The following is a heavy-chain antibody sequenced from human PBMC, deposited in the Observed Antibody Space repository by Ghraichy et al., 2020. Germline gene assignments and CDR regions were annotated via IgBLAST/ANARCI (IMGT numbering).Heavy chain of an antibody. D-gene: IGHD3-10*01. V-gene: IGHV3-21*01. J-gene: IGHJ6*01. CDR2: ISSSDTSI. CDR3: ARDLKSPSMVRGVGDV. Sequence: GGSLRLSCTASGFTFSSYTMNWVRQAPGKGLEWVSFISSSDTSIHYADSVKGRFTISRDNAKNSVYLQMNSLRVEDTAVYYCARDLKSPSMVRGVGDVWGQGTTVSVSS. CDR1: GFTFSSYT.